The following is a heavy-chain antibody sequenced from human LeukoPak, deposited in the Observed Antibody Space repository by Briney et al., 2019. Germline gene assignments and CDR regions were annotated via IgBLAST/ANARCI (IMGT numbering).Heavy chain of an antibody. D-gene: IGHD6-13*01. V-gene: IGHV3-7*01. J-gene: IGHJ4*02. CDR3: AGDVRGFSSSWPIDY. Sequence: PGGSLRLSCAASGFTFSSYWMSWVRQAPGKGLEWVANIKQDGSEKYYVDSVKGRFTISRDNAKNSLYLQMNSLRAEDTAVYYCAGDVRGFSSSWPIDYWGQGTLVTVSS. CDR1: GFTFSSYW. CDR2: IKQDGSEK.